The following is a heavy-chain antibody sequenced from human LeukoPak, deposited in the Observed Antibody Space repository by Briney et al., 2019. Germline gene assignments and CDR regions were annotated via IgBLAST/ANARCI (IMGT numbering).Heavy chain of an antibody. D-gene: IGHD3-9*01. V-gene: IGHV3-20*04. CDR2: INWNGGST. CDR1: GFTFDDYG. Sequence: GGSLRLSCAASGFTFDDYGMSWVRQAPGKGLEWVSGINWNGGSTGYADSVEGRFTISRDNAKNSLYLQMNSLRAEDTALYYCARDISPHENDILTGYHYYDYWGQGTLVTVSS. J-gene: IGHJ4*02. CDR3: ARDISPHENDILTGYHYYDY.